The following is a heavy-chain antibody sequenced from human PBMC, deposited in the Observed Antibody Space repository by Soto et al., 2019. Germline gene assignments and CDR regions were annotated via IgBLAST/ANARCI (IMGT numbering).Heavy chain of an antibody. Sequence: ASGKVSCKASGYTFTSYYMHWVRQAPGQGVERRGIINPSGGSTRYAQKFQGRVTLTRDTSTGPGHQELRSLRSEDTAGYYCARDSRYHGAYWGQGTLVTVSS. D-gene: IGHD3-16*02. CDR1: GYTFTSYY. CDR2: INPSGGST. CDR3: ARDSRYHGAY. V-gene: IGHV1-46*01. J-gene: IGHJ4*02.